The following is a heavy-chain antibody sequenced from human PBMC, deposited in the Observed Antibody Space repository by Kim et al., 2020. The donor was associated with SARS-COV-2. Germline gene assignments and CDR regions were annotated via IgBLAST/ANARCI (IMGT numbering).Heavy chain of an antibody. CDR2: INHSGST. CDR1: GGSFSGYY. D-gene: IGHD6-13*01. V-gene: IGHV4-34*01. CDR3: ALAAAGTYEYYYYYYGMD. J-gene: IGHJ6*01. Sequence: SETRSLTCAVYGGSFSGYYWSWIRQPPGKWLEWIGEINHSGSTNYNPSLKSRVTISVDTSKNQFSLKLSSVTAADTAVYYCALAAAGTYEYYYYYYGMD.